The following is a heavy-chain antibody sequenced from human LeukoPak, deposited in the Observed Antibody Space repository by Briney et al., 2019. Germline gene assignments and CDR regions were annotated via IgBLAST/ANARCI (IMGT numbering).Heavy chain of an antibody. D-gene: IGHD1-1*01. CDR3: VRDRGVEYTGDNCLYS. J-gene: IGHJ4*02. Sequence: GGSLRLSCAASGFTFSNFEMSWVRQAPGRGLEWMSYISHDGNVTYYVDSVKGRFTISRDNAQNSLYLQMNSLRAEDTAVYYCVRDRGVEYTGDNCLYSWGEGTLVTVSS. CDR2: ISHDGNVT. CDR1: GFTFSNFE. V-gene: IGHV3-48*03.